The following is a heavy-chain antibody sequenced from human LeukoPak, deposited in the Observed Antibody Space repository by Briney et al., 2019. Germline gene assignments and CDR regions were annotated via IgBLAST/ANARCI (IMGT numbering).Heavy chain of an antibody. CDR3: GRNLGSGSDH. V-gene: IGHV4-59*11. CDR2: THYTGET. D-gene: IGHD3-10*01. CDR1: GDSISGPY. J-gene: IGHJ4*02. Sequence: PSETLSLTCNVSGDSISGPYWNWIRQSPGRGLEWIGYTHYTGETNYNPSLKSRLTMSVDTSNNQVYLRLSSVTAADTAVYYCGRNLGSGSDHWGQGTLVIVSS.